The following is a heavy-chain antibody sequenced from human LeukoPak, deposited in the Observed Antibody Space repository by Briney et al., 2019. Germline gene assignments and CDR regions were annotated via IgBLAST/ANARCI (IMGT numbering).Heavy chain of an antibody. CDR3: ASPSFPTVTMVYFQH. CDR2: IYHSGST. V-gene: IGHV4-38-2*01. D-gene: IGHD4-17*01. CDR1: GYSISSGYY. J-gene: IGHJ1*01. Sequence: SETLSLTCAVSGYSISSGYYWGWIRQPPGKGLEWIGSIYHSGSTYYNPSLKSRVTISVDTSKNQFSLKLSSVTAADTAVNYCASPSFPTVTMVYFQHWGQGTLVTVSS.